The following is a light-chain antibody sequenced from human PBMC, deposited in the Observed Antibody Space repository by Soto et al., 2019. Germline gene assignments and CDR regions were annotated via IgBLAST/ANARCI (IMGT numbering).Light chain of an antibody. J-gene: IGKJ2*01. CDR3: QQSFTILT. Sequence: IHMTQSPSSLSASVGDRVTITCRTSRVISGYLNWYRQRPGKAPELLIYSASSLQHGVSSRFSGSGSGTEFTLTITSLQPEDFATYYCQQSFTILTFGQGTKVGIK. CDR2: SAS. CDR1: RVISGY. V-gene: IGKV1-39*01.